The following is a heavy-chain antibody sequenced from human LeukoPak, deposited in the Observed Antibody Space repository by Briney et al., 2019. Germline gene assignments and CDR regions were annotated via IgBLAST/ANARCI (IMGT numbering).Heavy chain of an antibody. J-gene: IGHJ4*02. V-gene: IGHV4-4*02. CDR1: GGSISSSNW. CDR2: INHSGST. D-gene: IGHD3-22*01. CDR3: AASYYDSSGYSSFLEN. Sequence: PSGTLSLTCAVSGGSISSSNWWSWVRQPPGKGLEWIGEINHSGSTNYNPSLKSRVTISVDTSKNQFSLKLSSVTAADTAVYYCAASYYDSSGYSSFLENWGQGTLVTVSS.